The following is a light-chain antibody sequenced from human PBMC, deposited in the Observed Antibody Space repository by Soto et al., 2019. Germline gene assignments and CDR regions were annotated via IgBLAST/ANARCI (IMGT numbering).Light chain of an antibody. CDR2: RSD. CDR1: SSNIANNF. J-gene: IGLJ2*01. V-gene: IGLV1-47*01. Sequence: QSVLTQPPSASGTPGQRVTMSCSGTSSNIANNFVYWYQQLRGRAPKLLIYRSDQRPSGVPDRFSASKSGTSASLAISGLRSEDEAAYYCASWDDNLSGVVFGGGTKLTVL. CDR3: ASWDDNLSGVV.